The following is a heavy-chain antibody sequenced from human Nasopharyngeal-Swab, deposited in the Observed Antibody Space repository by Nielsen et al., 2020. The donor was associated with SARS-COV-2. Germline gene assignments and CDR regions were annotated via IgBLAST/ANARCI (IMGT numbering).Heavy chain of an antibody. CDR1: GITFSHYG. D-gene: IGHD1-26*01. Sequence: GESLKISCTASGITFSHYGFNRVRQAPGKGLEWVAAISNDGSEEYYPDSVKGRFTISRDNSKRTLYLQMNSLRVEDTAVYYCAMIQDSGTYPSYFGYWGQGTLVTVSS. V-gene: IGHV3-30*03. CDR2: ISNDGSEE. CDR3: AMIQDSGTYPSYFGY. J-gene: IGHJ4*02.